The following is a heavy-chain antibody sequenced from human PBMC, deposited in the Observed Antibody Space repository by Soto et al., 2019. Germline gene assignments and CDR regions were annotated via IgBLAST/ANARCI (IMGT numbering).Heavy chain of an antibody. CDR1: GGTFSSYT. CDR3: ASLMSSGYYYGMDV. J-gene: IGHJ6*02. V-gene: IGHV1-69*02. Sequence: QVQLVQSGAEVKKPGSSVKVSCKASGGTFSSYTISWVRQAPGQGLEWMGRIIPILGIANYAQKFQGRVTITPDKPTSTAYMELSSLRSEDTAVYYCASLMSSGYYYGMDVWGQGTTVTGSS. CDR2: IIPILGIA. D-gene: IGHD3-10*01.